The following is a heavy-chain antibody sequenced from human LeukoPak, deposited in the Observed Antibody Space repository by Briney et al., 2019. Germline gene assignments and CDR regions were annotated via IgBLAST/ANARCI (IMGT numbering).Heavy chain of an antibody. CDR3: AREGYSGYSFDY. V-gene: IGHV1-2*02. Sequence: ASVKVSCKASGYTFTGYYMHWVRQAPGQGLEWMGWINPNSGGTNYAQKFQGRVTMTRATSISTAYMELSRLTSDDTAVYYCAREGYSGYSFDYWGQGTQVTVSS. CDR1: GYTFTGYY. D-gene: IGHD5-12*01. J-gene: IGHJ4*02. CDR2: INPNSGGT.